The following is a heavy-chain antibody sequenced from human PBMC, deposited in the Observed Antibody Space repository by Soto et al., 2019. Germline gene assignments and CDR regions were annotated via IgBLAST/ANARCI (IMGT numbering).Heavy chain of an antibody. CDR1: GGSISSYY. V-gene: IGHV4-4*07. D-gene: IGHD6-13*01. Sequence: PSETLSLTCTDSGGSISSYYWSWVRQPAGKGLEWIGRIYTSGSTNYNPSLKSRVTMSVDTSKNQFSLKLSSVTAADTAVYYCARVGAAATDFDYWGQGTLVTVSS. J-gene: IGHJ4*02. CDR3: ARVGAAATDFDY. CDR2: IYTSGST.